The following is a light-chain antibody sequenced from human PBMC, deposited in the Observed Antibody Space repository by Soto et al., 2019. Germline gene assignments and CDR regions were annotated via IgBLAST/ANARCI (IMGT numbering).Light chain of an antibody. CDR3: QQYNSWPET. Sequence: EIVLTQSPATLSLSPGERATLSCRASQSVSSNLAWYQQQPGQAPRLLIYDASNRATGVPDRFSGSGSGTDFTLTISRLEPEDFAVYYCQQYNSWPETFGQGTKVDIK. J-gene: IGKJ1*01. V-gene: IGKV3-20*01. CDR1: QSVSSN. CDR2: DAS.